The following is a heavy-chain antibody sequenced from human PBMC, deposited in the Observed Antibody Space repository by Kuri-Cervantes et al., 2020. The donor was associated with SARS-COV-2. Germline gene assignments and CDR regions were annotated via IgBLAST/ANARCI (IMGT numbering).Heavy chain of an antibody. Sequence: GESLKISCAASGFTFSSYGVHWVRQAPGKGLEWVAVIWYDGSNKYYADSVKGRFTISRDNSKNTQYLQMSSLRAEDTAVYYCVKEGELWYSSSWYPSGDYYYYGMDVWGQGTTVTVSS. V-gene: IGHV3-30*02. CDR2: IWYDGSNK. CDR3: VKEGELWYSSSWYPSGDYYYYGMDV. D-gene: IGHD6-13*01. J-gene: IGHJ6*02. CDR1: GFTFSSYG.